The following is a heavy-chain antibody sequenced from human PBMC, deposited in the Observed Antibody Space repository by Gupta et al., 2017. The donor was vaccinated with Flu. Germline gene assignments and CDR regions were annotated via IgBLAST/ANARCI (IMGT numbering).Heavy chain of an antibody. J-gene: IGHJ6*02. CDR1: GFTFSNAW. CDR3: TFTNRPYYYYGMDV. D-gene: IGHD3-16*01. V-gene: IGHV3-15*01. Sequence: EVQLVESGGGLVKPGGSLRLPWAASGFTFSNAWMSWVRQAPGKGLEWVGRIKSKTDGGTTDYAAPVKGRFTISRDDSKNTLYLQMNSLKTEDTAVYFATFTNRPYYYYGMDVWGQGTTVTVSS. CDR2: IKSKTDGGTT.